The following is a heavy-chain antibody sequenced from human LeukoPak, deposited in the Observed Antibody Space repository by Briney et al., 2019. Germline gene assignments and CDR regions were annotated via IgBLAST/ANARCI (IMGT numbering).Heavy chain of an antibody. V-gene: IGHV1-18*01. J-gene: IGHJ3*02. Sequence: ASVKVSCKASGYTFTNYGIGCLRQAPVQGLEWLGWISAYNGHTNYAQKLQGRVTMTTDTSTSTAYMELRGLRSDDTAVYYCARVLRPRYYYDSSGYYKYAFDIWGQGTMVTVSS. CDR2: ISAYNGHT. D-gene: IGHD3-22*01. CDR3: ARVLRPRYYYDSSGYYKYAFDI. CDR1: GYTFTNYG.